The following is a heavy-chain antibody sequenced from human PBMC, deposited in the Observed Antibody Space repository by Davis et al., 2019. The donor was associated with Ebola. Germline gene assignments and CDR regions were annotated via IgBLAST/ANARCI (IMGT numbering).Heavy chain of an antibody. CDR1: GLTVSNNH. Sequence: GGSLRLSCDAPGLTVSNNHINWVRQSPDKGLEWLSVVYADGSTYYADSVKARFTISRDNSKNTVYLQMSSLRAEDTAVYYCARDKRSSWYGGMDVWGQGTTVTVSS. CDR3: ARDKRSSWYGGMDV. V-gene: IGHV3-66*01. J-gene: IGHJ6*02. D-gene: IGHD6-19*01. CDR2: VYADGST.